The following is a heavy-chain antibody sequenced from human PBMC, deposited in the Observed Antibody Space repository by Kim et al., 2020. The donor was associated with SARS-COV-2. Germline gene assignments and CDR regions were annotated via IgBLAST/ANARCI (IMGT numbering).Heavy chain of an antibody. J-gene: IGHJ4*02. CDR3: ARHSPYGDYRGVDY. V-gene: IGHV4-39*01. Sequence: TPSLKSRVTISVDTSKNQFSLKLSSVTAADTAVYYCARHSPYGDYRGVDYWGQGTLVTVSS. D-gene: IGHD4-17*01.